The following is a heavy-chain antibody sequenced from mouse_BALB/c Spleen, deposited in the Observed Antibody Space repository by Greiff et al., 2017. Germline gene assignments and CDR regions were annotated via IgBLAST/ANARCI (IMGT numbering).Heavy chain of an antibody. CDR2: ISDGGSST. V-gene: IGHV5-4*02. CDR1: GFTFSDYY. D-gene: IGHD1-1*01. Sequence: EVMLVESGGGLVKPGGSLKLSCAASGFTFSDYYMYWVRQTPEKRLEWVATISDGGSSTYYPDSVKGRFTISRDNAKNNLYLQMSSLKSEDTAMYYCARGYGSTYGGFAYWGQGTLVTVSA. J-gene: IGHJ3*01. CDR3: ARGYGSTYGGFAY.